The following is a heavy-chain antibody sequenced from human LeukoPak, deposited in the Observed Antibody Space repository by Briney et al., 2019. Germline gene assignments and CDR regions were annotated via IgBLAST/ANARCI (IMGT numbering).Heavy chain of an antibody. CDR1: RFTFSNSI. Sequence: GGSLRLSCASSRFTFSNSIFHWVRQAPGKGLEWVAAMSYDGFSKYYADSVKGRVSLSRDNSKNTVYLQMSSLRVADTGVYYCGRGFSNWSLDYWGQGTLITV. CDR2: MSYDGFSK. D-gene: IGHD6-13*01. J-gene: IGHJ4*02. V-gene: IGHV3-30*03. CDR3: GRGFSNWSLDY.